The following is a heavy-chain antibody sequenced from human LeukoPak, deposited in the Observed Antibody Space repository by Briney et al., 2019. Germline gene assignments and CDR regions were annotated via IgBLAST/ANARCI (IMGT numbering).Heavy chain of an antibody. CDR3: ARLGYSGSYTPLYYFDY. V-gene: IGHV3-21*01. CDR2: ISSSGNSR. D-gene: IGHD1-26*01. J-gene: IGHJ4*02. Sequence: GGSLRLSCAASGFILSNYRMNWVRQAPGKGLEWVSYISSSGNSREYADSVKGRFTISRDNAKNTLYLQMNSLRVEDTAVYYCARLGYSGSYTPLYYFDYWGQGTLVTVSS. CDR1: GFILSNYR.